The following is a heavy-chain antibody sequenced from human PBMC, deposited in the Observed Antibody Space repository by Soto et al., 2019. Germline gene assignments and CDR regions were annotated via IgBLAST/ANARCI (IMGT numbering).Heavy chain of an antibody. CDR2: ISGSGGST. D-gene: IGHD3-22*01. CDR3: AKDGSYDSSGYYTTAPLYYFDY. Sequence: PGGSLRLSCAASGFTFSSYAMSWVRQAPGKGLEWVSAISGSGGSTYYADSVKGRFTISRDNSKNTLYLQMNSLRAEDTAVYYCAKDGSYDSSGYYTTAPLYYFDYWGQGTLVTVSS. V-gene: IGHV3-23*01. J-gene: IGHJ4*02. CDR1: GFTFSSYA.